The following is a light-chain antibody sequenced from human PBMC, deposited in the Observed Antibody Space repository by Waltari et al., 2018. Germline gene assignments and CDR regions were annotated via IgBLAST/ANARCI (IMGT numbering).Light chain of an antibody. CDR3: CSYAGADSSVL. CDR1: NSDVGGYDF. Sequence: QSALTQPRSVSGSPGQSVTISCTGTNSDVGGYDFVSWYQQYPGKATKLIIYDVYKRPPGVPDRFSGSKAGNTASLSISGLLNEDEADFYCCSYAGADSSVLFGGGTTLTVL. J-gene: IGLJ2*01. CDR2: DVY. V-gene: IGLV2-11*01.